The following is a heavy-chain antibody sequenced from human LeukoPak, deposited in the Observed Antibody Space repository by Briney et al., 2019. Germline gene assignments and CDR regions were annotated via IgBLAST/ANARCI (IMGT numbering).Heavy chain of an antibody. J-gene: IGHJ4*02. CDR1: GFTFSSYA. D-gene: IGHD3-22*01. Sequence: GGSLRLSCAASGFTFSSYAMSWVRQAPGKGLEWVSAISGSGGSTYYADSVKGRFTISRDNAKNSLYLQMNSLRAEDTAVYYCAREDHYESSGYYRSGDYWGQGTLVTVSS. CDR2: ISGSGGST. V-gene: IGHV3-23*01. CDR3: AREDHYESSGYYRSGDY.